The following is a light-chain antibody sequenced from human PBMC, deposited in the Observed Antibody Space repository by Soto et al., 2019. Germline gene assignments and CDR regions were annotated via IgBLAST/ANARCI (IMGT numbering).Light chain of an antibody. CDR1: HSISSW. Sequence: DIHMTQSPSTLSASVGDRVSITCRASHSISSWLAWYQQKPGKAPKLLIYDASNLESGVPSRFSGSGSGTEFTLTISSLQPDDFATYYCQQYNSFSRYTFGQGTRLEIK. J-gene: IGKJ5*01. V-gene: IGKV1-5*01. CDR3: QQYNSFSRYT. CDR2: DAS.